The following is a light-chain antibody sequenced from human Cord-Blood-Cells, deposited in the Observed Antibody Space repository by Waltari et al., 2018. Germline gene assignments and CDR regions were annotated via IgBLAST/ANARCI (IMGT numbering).Light chain of an antibody. Sequence: DIQMTQSPSSLSASVGDRVTITSRARQSISSNLKWYQKKPRKAPKLLIYSASSLQSGVPSRFRGRGSGTEFTLAISSLQPEDFATYYSQQSYSTPWTFGQGTKVEIK. J-gene: IGKJ1*01. CDR3: QQSYSTPWT. V-gene: IGKV1-39*01. CDR2: SAS. CDR1: QSISSN.